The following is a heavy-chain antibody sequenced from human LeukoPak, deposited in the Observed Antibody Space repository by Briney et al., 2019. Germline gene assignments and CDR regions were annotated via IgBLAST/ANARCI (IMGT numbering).Heavy chain of an antibody. CDR2: ISSSSSYI. CDR3: ARHSGSYLDWFDP. Sequence: GGSLRLSCAASGFTFSSYSMNWVRQAPGKGLEWVSSISSSSSYIYYADSVQGRFTISRDNVKNSLYLQMNSLRAEDTAVYYCARHSGSYLDWFDPWGQGTLVTVSS. D-gene: IGHD1-26*01. V-gene: IGHV3-21*01. J-gene: IGHJ5*02. CDR1: GFTFSSYS.